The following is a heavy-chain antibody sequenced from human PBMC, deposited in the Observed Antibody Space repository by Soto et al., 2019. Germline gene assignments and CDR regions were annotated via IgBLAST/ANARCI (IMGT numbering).Heavy chain of an antibody. Sequence: GGSLRLSCAASGFTFSGSAMHWVRQASGKGLEWVGRIRSKANSYATAYAASVKGRFTISRDDSKNTAYLQMNSLKTEDTAVYYCTSTSGYSSSWYAFDIWGQGTMVTVSS. D-gene: IGHD6-13*01. CDR3: TSTSGYSSSWYAFDI. CDR1: GFTFSGSA. CDR2: IRSKANSYAT. V-gene: IGHV3-73*01. J-gene: IGHJ3*02.